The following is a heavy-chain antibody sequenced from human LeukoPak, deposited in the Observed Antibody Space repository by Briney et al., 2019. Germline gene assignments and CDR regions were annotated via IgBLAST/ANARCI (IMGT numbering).Heavy chain of an antibody. D-gene: IGHD6-13*01. CDR2: IYYSGST. J-gene: IGHJ4*01. V-gene: IGHV4-31*03. CDR1: GGSISSGGYY. Sequence: SETLSLTCTVSGGSISSGGYYWSWIRQHPGKGLEWIGYIYYSGSTYYNPSLKSRVTISVDTSKHQFSLKLSSVTAADTAVYYCARDGRGIAAAGFDYWGHGTLVTVSS. CDR3: ARDGRGIAAAGFDY.